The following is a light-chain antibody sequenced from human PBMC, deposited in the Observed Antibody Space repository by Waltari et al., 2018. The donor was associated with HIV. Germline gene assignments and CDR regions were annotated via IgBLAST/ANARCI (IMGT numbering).Light chain of an antibody. CDR1: QTVLHTNGYNY. V-gene: IGKV2-28*01. J-gene: IGKJ1*01. CDR2: LCS. CDR3: MQTLQSPT. Sequence: DVLMTQSPLLLPVTPGEPAYISCRHSQTVLHTNGYNYLNWYLQKPGQSPQLLIYLCSNRASGVPDRFSGSGSDTDFTLKISRMEAEDVVVYYGMQTLQSPTFGQGTKVEIK.